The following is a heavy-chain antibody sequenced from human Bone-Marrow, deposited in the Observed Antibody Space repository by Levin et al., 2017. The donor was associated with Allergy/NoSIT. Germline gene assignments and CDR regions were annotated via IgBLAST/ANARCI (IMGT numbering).Heavy chain of an antibody. V-gene: IGHV3-21*01. Sequence: AGGSLRLSCAASGFTFSRYAMNWVRQSPGKGLEWIASITSSSTYINYADSVKGRFTISRDNAKKSLDLQMSSLRGEDSAVYYCASGGGSYNYWGQGTLVTVSS. CDR1: GFTFSRYA. CDR3: ASGGGSYNY. D-gene: IGHD1-26*01. J-gene: IGHJ4*02. CDR2: ITSSSTYI.